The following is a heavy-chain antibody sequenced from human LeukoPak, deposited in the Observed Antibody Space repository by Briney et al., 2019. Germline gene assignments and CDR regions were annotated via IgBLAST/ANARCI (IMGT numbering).Heavy chain of an antibody. V-gene: IGHV4-4*07. D-gene: IGHD2-15*01. CDR2: ISTSGST. J-gene: IGHJ5*02. CDR3: ARWPGVVAATRVWFDP. Sequence: SETLSLTCTVSGGSISSYYWSWIRQPAGKGLESIGHISTSGSTNYNPSLKSRVTISVDTSKNQFSLKLSSVTAADTAVYYCARWPGVVAATRVWFDPWGQGTLVTVSS. CDR1: GGSISSYY.